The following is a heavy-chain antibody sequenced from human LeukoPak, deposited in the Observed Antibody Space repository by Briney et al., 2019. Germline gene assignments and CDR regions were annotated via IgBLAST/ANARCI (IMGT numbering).Heavy chain of an antibody. V-gene: IGHV4-61*08. CDR3: ARGSWSSSSWYDY. CDR1: GGSVSSGGSY. Sequence: SETLSLTCNVSGGSVSSGGSYWSWIRQPPGKGLEWSGYIYYSGSTNYNPSLKSRVTISVDTSKNQFSLKLSSVTAADTAVYYCARGSWSSSSWYDYWGQGTLVTVSS. J-gene: IGHJ5*01. CDR2: IYYSGST. D-gene: IGHD6-13*01.